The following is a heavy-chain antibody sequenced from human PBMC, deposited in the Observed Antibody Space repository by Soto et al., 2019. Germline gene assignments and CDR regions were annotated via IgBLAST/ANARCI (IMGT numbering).Heavy chain of an antibody. CDR3: ARAPVYDFWSGYPSGPVDY. V-gene: IGHV3-23*01. CDR1: GFTFSNYV. Sequence: GGSLRLSCAASGFTFSNYVMTWVRQAPGKGLEWVSAITASGVTTYYADSVRGRFTISRDNSQNTLYLQMNSSVTAADTAVYYCARAPVYDFWSGYPSGPVDYWGQGTLVTVSS. D-gene: IGHD3-3*01. J-gene: IGHJ4*02. CDR2: ITASGVTT.